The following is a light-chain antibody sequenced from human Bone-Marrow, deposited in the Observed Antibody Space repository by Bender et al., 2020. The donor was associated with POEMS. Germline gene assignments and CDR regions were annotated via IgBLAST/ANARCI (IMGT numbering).Light chain of an antibody. J-gene: IGLJ2*01. CDR1: SSNIGSNF. Sequence: QSVLTQPPSASGTPGQTVTISCSGSSSNIGSNFVYWYQQLPGAAPTLLIYRNNQRPSGVPDRFSGSRSGTSASLAIGGLRSEDEADYYCATWDANRSGPCVVFGGGTKLTVL. V-gene: IGLV1-47*01. CDR2: RNN. CDR3: ATWDANRSGPCVV.